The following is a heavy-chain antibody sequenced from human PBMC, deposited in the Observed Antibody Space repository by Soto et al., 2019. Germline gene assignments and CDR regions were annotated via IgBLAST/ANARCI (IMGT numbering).Heavy chain of an antibody. CDR2: IYYSGST. CDR1: GGSISSYY. J-gene: IGHJ4*02. D-gene: IGHD6-13*01. CDR3: ARPAAGGYFDY. Sequence: SETLSLTCTVSGGSISSYYWSWIRQPPGKGLEWIGYIYYSGSTNYNPSLKSRVTISVDTSKNQFSLKLSSVTAADTAVYYCARPAAGGYFDYWGQGTLVTVS. V-gene: IGHV4-59*08.